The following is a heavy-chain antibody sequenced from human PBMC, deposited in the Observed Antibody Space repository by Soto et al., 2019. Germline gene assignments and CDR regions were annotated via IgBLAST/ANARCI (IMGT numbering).Heavy chain of an antibody. Sequence: SETLSLTCTVSGCSVSSGSYYWSWIRQPPGKGLEWIGYIYYSGSTNYNPSLKSRVTISVDTSKNQFSPKLSSATAADTAVYYCARSGRVLLWFGEFDTAPTGYYYYGMDVWGQGTTVTVSS. J-gene: IGHJ6*02. V-gene: IGHV4-61*01. CDR2: IYYSGST. CDR3: ARSGRVLLWFGEFDTAPTGYYYYGMDV. CDR1: GCSVSSGSYY. D-gene: IGHD3-10*01.